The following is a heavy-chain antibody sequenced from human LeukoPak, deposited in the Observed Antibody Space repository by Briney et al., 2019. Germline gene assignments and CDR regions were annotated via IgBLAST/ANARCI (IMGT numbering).Heavy chain of an antibody. CDR2: LSYSGST. D-gene: IGHD2-21*01. V-gene: IGHV4-39*01. J-gene: IGHJ4*02. Sequence: SETLSLTCTVSGGSISSSNSYWGWIRQPPGKGLEWIGTLSYSGSTYYHPSLKSRITISVDTSKSQFSLRLSSVTAADTALYYCARHIQGANVCDYWGQGTLVTVPS. CDR1: GGSISSSNSY. CDR3: ARHIQGANVCDY.